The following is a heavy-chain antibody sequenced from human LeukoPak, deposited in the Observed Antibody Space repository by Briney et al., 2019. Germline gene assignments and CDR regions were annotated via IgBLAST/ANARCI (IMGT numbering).Heavy chain of an antibody. CDR3: ARHVSTSSCGADCYSGGMDV. D-gene: IGHD2-21*02. J-gene: IGHJ6*02. CDR2: IYYTGST. CDR1: GGSISSGGYY. V-gene: IGHV4-30-2*03. Sequence: SQTLSLTCTVSGGSISSGGYYWSWIRQPPGKGLEWIGSIYYTGSTYYYPSLKSRVTISVDTSKNQFSLKLSSVTAADTAVYYCARHVSTSSCGADCYSGGMDVWGQGTTVTVSS.